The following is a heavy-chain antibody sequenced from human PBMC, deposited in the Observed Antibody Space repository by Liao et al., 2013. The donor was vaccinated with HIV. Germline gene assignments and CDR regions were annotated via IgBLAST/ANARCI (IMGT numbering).Heavy chain of an antibody. D-gene: IGHD2-2*02. V-gene: IGHV4-4*07. CDR2: IYTSGST. J-gene: IGHJ6*03. Sequence: QVQLQESGPGLVKPSETLSLTCSVSGGSISSYYWSWIRQPAGKGLEWIGRIYTSGSTNYNPSLKGRVTMSVDTSKNQFSLKLSSVTAADTAVYYCARGSQPLYCSSTNCYTKEGYYYYYMDVWGKGTTVTVSS. CDR1: GGSISSYY. CDR3: ARGSQPLYCSSTNCYTKEGYYYYYMDV.